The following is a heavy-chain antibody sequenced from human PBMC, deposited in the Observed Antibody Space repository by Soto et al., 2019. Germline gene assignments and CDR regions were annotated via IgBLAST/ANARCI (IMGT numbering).Heavy chain of an antibody. J-gene: IGHJ4*02. D-gene: IGHD2-2*01. CDR2: ISKSDYT. CDR3: AREDSIIIPAVSDF. V-gene: IGHV3-21*01. CDR1: GCAFNNYG. Sequence: GGSLRLSCTVSGCAFNNYGINWVRQAPGKGLEWVSSISKSDYTYYSDSVKGRFTISRDNAKNSVSLQMNTLRVEDTAVYYCAREDSIIIPAVSDFWGQGTLVTVSS.